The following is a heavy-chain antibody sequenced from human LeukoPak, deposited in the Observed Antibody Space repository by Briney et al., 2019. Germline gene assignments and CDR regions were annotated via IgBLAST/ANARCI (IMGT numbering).Heavy chain of an antibody. D-gene: IGHD3-22*01. J-gene: IGHJ5*02. CDR1: GYRYISYG. Sequence: AASVKVSCTASGYRYISYGICWVRQAPGQGLEWMGWISAYNGNTNYAQKLQSRVIMTTDTSTSTAYMELRSLRSDDTAVYYCARGYYDSSGYINWFDPWGQGTLVTVSS. V-gene: IGHV1-18*01. CDR3: ARGYYDSSGYINWFDP. CDR2: ISAYNGNT.